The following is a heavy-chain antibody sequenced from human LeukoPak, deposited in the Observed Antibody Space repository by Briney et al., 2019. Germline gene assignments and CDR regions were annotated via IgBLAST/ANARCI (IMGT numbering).Heavy chain of an antibody. CDR3: ARAQTSSGWYSYYYGMDV. D-gene: IGHD6-19*01. Sequence: GGSLRLSCAASGFTFSSYEMHWVRQATGKGLEWVSAIGTAGDTYYPGSVKGRFTISRENAKNSLYLQMNSLRAGDTAVYYCARAQTSSGWYSYYYGMDVWGQGTTVTVSS. V-gene: IGHV3-13*01. CDR1: GFTFSSYE. J-gene: IGHJ6*02. CDR2: IGTAGDT.